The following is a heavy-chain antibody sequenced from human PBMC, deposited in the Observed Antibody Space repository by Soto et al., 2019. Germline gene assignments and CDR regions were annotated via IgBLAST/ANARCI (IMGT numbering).Heavy chain of an antibody. CDR1: GFTFSNYW. J-gene: IGHJ4*02. D-gene: IGHD3-22*01. CDR2: MKPDGGEI. CDR3: AKIRYYYDSSGYPTAFDH. Sequence: QPGGSLRLSCVASGFTFSNYWMSWVRQPPGKGLEWVANMKPDGGEINYVDSVKGRFTISRDNSKNTLYLQMNSLRAEDTAVYYCAKIRYYYDSSGYPTAFDHWGQGTLVTVSS. V-gene: IGHV3-7*03.